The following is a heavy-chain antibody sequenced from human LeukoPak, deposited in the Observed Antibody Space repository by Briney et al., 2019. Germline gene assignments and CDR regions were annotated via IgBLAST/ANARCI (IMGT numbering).Heavy chain of an antibody. CDR2: IKPDSGAT. CDR3: ARDHDYGPDY. CDR1: GYTFTVHY. J-gene: IGHJ4*02. D-gene: IGHD4/OR15-4a*01. Sequence: VASVKVSCKASGYTFTVHYMHWLRQAPGQGLEWMGWIKPDSGATNFAQNFQGRVAMTSDTSINTAYMELSSLTSDDTAIYYCARDHDYGPDYWGQGTLVTVSA. V-gene: IGHV1-2*02.